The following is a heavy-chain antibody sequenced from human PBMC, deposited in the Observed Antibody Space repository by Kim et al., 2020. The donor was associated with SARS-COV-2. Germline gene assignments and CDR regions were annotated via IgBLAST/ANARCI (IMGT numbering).Heavy chain of an antibody. V-gene: IGHV1-69*13. CDR2: IIPIFGTA. J-gene: IGHJ4*02. CDR3: ARAAPLLRWSLPY. D-gene: IGHD4-17*01. CDR1: GGTFSSYA. Sequence: SVKVSCKASGGTFSSYAISWVRQAPGQGLEWMGGIIPIFGTANYAQKFQGRVTITADESTSTAYMELSSLRSEDTAVYYCARAAPLLRWSLPYWGQGTLVTVSS.